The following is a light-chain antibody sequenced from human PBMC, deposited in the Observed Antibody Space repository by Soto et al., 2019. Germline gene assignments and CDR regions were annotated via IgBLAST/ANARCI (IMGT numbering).Light chain of an antibody. V-gene: IGLV2-23*02. CDR2: EVS. CDR1: SSDVGSYNL. CDR3: CSYAGGRSWV. Sequence: QSALTQPASVSGSPGQSITISCTGSSSDVGSYNLVSWYQQYPGKAPNLIIYEVSKWPSGVSNRFSASKSGNTASLTIFGLQAEDEADYYCCSYAGGRSWVFGGGTQLTVL. J-gene: IGLJ3*02.